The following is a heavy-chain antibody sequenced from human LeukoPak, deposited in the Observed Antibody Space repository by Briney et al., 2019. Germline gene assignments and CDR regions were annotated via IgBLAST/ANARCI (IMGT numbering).Heavy chain of an antibody. Sequence: PSETLSLTCAVYGGSFSGYYWSWIRQPPGKGLEWIGEINHSGSTNYNPSLKSRVTISVDTSKNQFSLKLSSVTAADTAVYYCAREPEYSSSNNAFDIWGQGTMVTVSS. CDR1: GGSFSGYY. CDR2: INHSGST. V-gene: IGHV4-34*01. J-gene: IGHJ3*02. D-gene: IGHD6-6*01. CDR3: AREPEYSSSNNAFDI.